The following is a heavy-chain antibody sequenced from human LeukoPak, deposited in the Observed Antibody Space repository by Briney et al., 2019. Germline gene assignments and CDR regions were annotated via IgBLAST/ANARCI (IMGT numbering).Heavy chain of an antibody. D-gene: IGHD5-24*01. CDR1: GGSISSYY. Sequence: LETLSLTCTVSGGSISSYYWSWLRQPPGKGLEWIGYIYYSGSTNYNPSLKSRVTISVDTSKNQFSLKLSSVTAADTAVYYCARLLGYNSKTPYYLDYWGQGTLVTVSS. CDR3: ARLLGYNSKTPYYLDY. V-gene: IGHV4-59*01. J-gene: IGHJ4*02. CDR2: IYYSGST.